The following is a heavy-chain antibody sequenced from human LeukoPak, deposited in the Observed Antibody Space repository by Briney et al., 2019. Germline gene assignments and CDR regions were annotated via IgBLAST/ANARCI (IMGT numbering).Heavy chain of an antibody. J-gene: IGHJ3*02. D-gene: IGHD3-22*01. V-gene: IGHV3-7*01. CDR1: GFTFSNYW. Sequence: AGGSLRLSCAASGFTFSNYWMSWVRQAPGKGLEWVANIKQDGSEKYYVDSVKGRFTISRDNAKNPLYLQMNSLRAEDTAVYYCARGDYYDSSGYSSPDAFDIWGQGTMVTVSS. CDR3: ARGDYYDSSGYSSPDAFDI. CDR2: IKQDGSEK.